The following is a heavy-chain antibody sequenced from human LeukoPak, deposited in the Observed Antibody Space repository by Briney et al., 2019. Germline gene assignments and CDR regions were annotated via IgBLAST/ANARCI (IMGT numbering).Heavy chain of an antibody. CDR3: ASSGCSGGSCYYYYYYYGMDV. V-gene: IGHV1-69*13. J-gene: IGHJ6*02. Sequence: SVTVSCKASGGTFSSYAISWVRQAPGQGLEWMGGIIPIFGTANYAQKFQGRVTITADESTSTAYMELSSLRSEDTAVYYCASSGCSGGSCYYYYYYYGMDVWGQGTTVTVSS. CDR2: IIPIFGTA. CDR1: GGTFSSYA. D-gene: IGHD2-15*01.